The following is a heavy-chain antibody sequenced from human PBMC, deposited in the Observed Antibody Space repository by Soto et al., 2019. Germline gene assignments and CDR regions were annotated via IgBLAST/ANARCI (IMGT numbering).Heavy chain of an antibody. CDR3: ARAQVVVITNYGMDV. CDR2: IYYSGST. J-gene: IGHJ6*02. CDR1: GGSISSYY. V-gene: IGHV4-59*01. Sequence: SETLSLTCTVSGGSISSYYWSWIRQPPGKGLEWIGYIYYSGSTNYNPSLKSRVTISVDTSKNQFSLKLSSVTAADTAVYYCARAQVVVITNYGMDVWGQGTTVTVSS. D-gene: IGHD3-22*01.